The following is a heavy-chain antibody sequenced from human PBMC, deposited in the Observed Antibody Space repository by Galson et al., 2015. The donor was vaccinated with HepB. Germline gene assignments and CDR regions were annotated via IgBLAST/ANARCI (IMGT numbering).Heavy chain of an antibody. Sequence: SLRLSCAASGFTFSSYAMSWVRQAPGKGLEWVSAISGSGGSTYYADSVKGRFTISRDNSKNTLYLQMNSLRAEDTAVYYCANSGLHELIVGATTYGMDVWGQGTTVTVSS. D-gene: IGHD1-26*01. CDR3: ANSGLHELIVGATTYGMDV. CDR2: ISGSGGST. V-gene: IGHV3-23*01. J-gene: IGHJ6*02. CDR1: GFTFSSYA.